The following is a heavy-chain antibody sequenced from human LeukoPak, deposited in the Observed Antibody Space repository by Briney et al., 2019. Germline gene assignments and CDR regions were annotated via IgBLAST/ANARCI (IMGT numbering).Heavy chain of an antibody. CDR1: GFTFSSYA. D-gene: IGHD4-17*01. V-gene: IGHV3-30-3*01. J-gene: IGHJ5*02. CDR3: ARERSMTTVTTSFHWFDP. Sequence: PGRSLRLSCAASGFTFSSYAMHWVRQAPGKGLEWVAVISYDGSNKYYADSVKGRFTISRDNSKNTLYLQMNSLRAEDTAVYYCARERSMTTVTTSFHWFDPWGQGTLVTASS. CDR2: ISYDGSNK.